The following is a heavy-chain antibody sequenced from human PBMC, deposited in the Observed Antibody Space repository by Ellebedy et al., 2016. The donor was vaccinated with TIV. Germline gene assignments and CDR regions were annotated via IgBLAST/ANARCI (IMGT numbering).Heavy chain of an antibody. CDR3: ARGTVTHP. J-gene: IGHJ5*02. CDR2: INHSGST. Sequence: SETLSLXCAVYGGSFSGYYWSWIRQSPGKGLEWIGEINHSGSTNYNPSLKSRVTISADTSKNQFSLKLSSVTAADTAVYYCARGTVTHPWGQGTLVTVSS. V-gene: IGHV4-34*01. D-gene: IGHD4-17*01. CDR1: GGSFSGYY.